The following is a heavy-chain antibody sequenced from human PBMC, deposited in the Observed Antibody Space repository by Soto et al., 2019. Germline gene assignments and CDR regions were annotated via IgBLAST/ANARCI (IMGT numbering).Heavy chain of an antibody. CDR1: DGSISSSSYY. J-gene: IGHJ5*02. Sequence: SETLSLTCSVSDGSISSSSYYWGWIRQPPGKGLEWIGSIYYSGSTYYNPSLKSRVTISVDTSKNQFSLKLSSVTAADTAVYYCARHPMTYIVLVTNWFDPWGQGTLVTVSS. V-gene: IGHV4-39*01. CDR3: ARHPMTYIVLVTNWFDP. D-gene: IGHD2-2*01. CDR2: IYYSGST.